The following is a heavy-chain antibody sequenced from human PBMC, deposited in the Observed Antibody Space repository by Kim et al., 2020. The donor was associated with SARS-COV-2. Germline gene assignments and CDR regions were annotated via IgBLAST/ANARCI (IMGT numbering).Heavy chain of an antibody. J-gene: IGHJ4*02. Sequence: ASVKVSCKASGYTFTSYAMHWVRQAPGQRLEWMGWINAGNGNTKYSQKFQGRVTITRDTSASTAYMELSSLRSEDTAVYYCARSDSYGYNLDYWGQGTLVTVSS. CDR3: ARSDSYGYNLDY. V-gene: IGHV1-3*01. CDR1: GYTFTSYA. CDR2: INAGNGNT. D-gene: IGHD5-18*01.